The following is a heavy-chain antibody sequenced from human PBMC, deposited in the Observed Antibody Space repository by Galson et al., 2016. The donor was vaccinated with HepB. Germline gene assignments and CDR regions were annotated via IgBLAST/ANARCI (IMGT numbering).Heavy chain of an antibody. J-gene: IGHJ3*02. V-gene: IGHV3-74*01. CDR3: ARATHTITYYYDSSGYKVDAFDI. Sequence: SLRLSCAASGFTFNSYWMHWVRQAPGKGLVWVSRINTDGSETNYADSVKGRFTISRDNAKNSLYLQMNSLRAEDTAVYYCARATHTITYYYDSSGYKVDAFDIWGQGTMVTVSS. CDR2: INTDGSET. D-gene: IGHD3-22*01. CDR1: GFTFNSYW.